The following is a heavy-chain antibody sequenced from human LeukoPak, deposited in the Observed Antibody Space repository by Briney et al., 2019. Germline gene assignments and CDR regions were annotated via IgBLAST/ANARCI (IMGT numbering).Heavy chain of an antibody. J-gene: IGHJ4*02. Sequence: GGSLRLSCAASGFTFDDYAMHWVRQAPGKGLEWVSGISWNSGSIGYADSVKGRFTISRDNAKNSLYLQMNSLSAEDTALYYCAKGDDYGDLTIDYWGQGTLVTVSS. V-gene: IGHV3-9*01. D-gene: IGHD4-17*01. CDR2: ISWNSGSI. CDR1: GFTFDDYA. CDR3: AKGDDYGDLTIDY.